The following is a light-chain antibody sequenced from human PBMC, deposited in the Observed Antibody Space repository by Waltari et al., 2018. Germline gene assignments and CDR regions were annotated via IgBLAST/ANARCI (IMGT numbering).Light chain of an antibody. J-gene: IGKJ1*01. Sequence: DIQMTQSPSTLSPSVGDRVTITCRARQSISSWLAWYQQKPGKAPKPLIYKASSLESGVPSRFSGSGSGTEFTLTISSLQPDDFATYYCQQYNSYSRTFGQGTKVEIK. V-gene: IGKV1-5*03. CDR2: KAS. CDR1: QSISSW. CDR3: QQYNSYSRT.